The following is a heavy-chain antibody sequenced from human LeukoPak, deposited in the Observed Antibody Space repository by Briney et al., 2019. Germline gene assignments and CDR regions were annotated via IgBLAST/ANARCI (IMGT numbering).Heavy chain of an antibody. CDR2: ISGSGGST. D-gene: IGHD3-22*01. CDR3: AKSAVVMPYYFDY. J-gene: IGHJ4*02. Sequence: GGSLRLSCAASGFTFSSHGMNWVRQAPGKGLEWVSGISGSGGSTYYADSVKGRFTISRDNSKNTLYLQMNSLRAEDTAVYYCAKSAVVMPYYFDYWGQGTLVTVSS. V-gene: IGHV3-23*01. CDR1: GFTFSSHG.